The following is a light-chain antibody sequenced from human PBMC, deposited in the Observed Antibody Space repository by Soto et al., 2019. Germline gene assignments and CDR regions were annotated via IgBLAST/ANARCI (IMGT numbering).Light chain of an antibody. Sequence: QSALTQPASVSGSPGQSITMSCTGSRSDVGGYNLVSWYQQHPGKAPKLMIYEVSKRPSGVSNRFSGSKSGSTASLTIPGLQAEDEADYYCSSYAGSSTFVVFGGGTQLTVL. CDR2: EVS. CDR1: RSDVGGYNL. CDR3: SSYAGSSTFVV. J-gene: IGLJ2*01. V-gene: IGLV2-23*02.